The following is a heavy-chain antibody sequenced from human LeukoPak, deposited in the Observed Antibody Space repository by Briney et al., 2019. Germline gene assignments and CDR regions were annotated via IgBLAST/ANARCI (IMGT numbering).Heavy chain of an antibody. J-gene: IGHJ4*02. Sequence: GGSLRLSCAASGFTFSSYGMHWVRQAPGKGLEWVAVISYDGSNKYFADSVKGRFTISGDNSKNTLYLQMNSLRAEDTAVYYCAKGNYYGPFDYWGQGTLVTVSS. CDR2: ISYDGSNK. CDR3: AKGNYYGPFDY. V-gene: IGHV3-30*18. CDR1: GFTFSSYG. D-gene: IGHD3-10*01.